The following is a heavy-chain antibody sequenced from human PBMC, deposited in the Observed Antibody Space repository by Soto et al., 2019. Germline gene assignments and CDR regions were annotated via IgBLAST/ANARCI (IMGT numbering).Heavy chain of an antibody. CDR1: GFPLEKYG. Sequence: GWSLRLSCAVSGFPLEKYGMNWVRQAPGKGLEWVSSISFSGFSPYTFYSESLKGRFTISRDNAKNSLYLQMNSLRAEDTAVYYCARDRGYDANDFYYNAMDVWGQGTKVTVSS. CDR3: ARDRGYDANDFYYNAMDV. D-gene: IGHD5-12*01. J-gene: IGHJ6*02. V-gene: IGHV3-21*01. CDR2: ISFSGFSPYT.